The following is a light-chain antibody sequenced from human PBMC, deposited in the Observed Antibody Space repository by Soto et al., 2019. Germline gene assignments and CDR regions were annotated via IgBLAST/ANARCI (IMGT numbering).Light chain of an antibody. CDR2: EVT. CDR1: SSDVGMYNY. Sequence: QSALTQSPSASGSPGQSVTISCTGTSSDVGMYNYVSWYQQHPGKAPKLMIYEVTKRPSGVPDRFSGSKSGNTASLTVSGLQPEDAADYYCSSYGGSNNFVLFGGGTQLTVL. J-gene: IGLJ2*01. CDR3: SSYGGSNNFVL. V-gene: IGLV2-8*01.